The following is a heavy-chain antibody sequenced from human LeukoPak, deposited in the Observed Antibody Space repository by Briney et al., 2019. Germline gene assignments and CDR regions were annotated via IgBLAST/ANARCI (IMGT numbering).Heavy chain of an antibody. CDR3: ARVGYGDYAGDY. J-gene: IGHJ4*02. CDR2: LSAYNGNT. CDR1: LHTFTSYG. Sequence: WASVKVSCNFSLHTFTSYGISWVRQAPGQGIEWVGWLSAYNGNTNYAEQLEGRVTMTTDTSTSTAYMERRSLRSDDTAVYYCARVGYGDYAGDYWGQGTLVTVSS. V-gene: IGHV1-18*01. D-gene: IGHD4-17*01.